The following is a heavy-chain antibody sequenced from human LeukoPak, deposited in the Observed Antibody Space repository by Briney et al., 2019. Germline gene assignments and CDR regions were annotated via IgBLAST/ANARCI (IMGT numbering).Heavy chain of an antibody. CDR1: GDSISSSTYY. CDR2: IYYSGST. CDR3: ASLYCSGGICYSGLGSADY. Sequence: SETLSLTCTVSGDSISSSTYYWGWIRQPPGKGLEWIGSIYYSGSTYYNPSLKSRVTISVDTSKNQFSLKLSSVTAADTAVYFCASLYCSGGICYSGLGSADYWGQGTLVTVSS. J-gene: IGHJ4*02. D-gene: IGHD2-15*01. V-gene: IGHV4-39*01.